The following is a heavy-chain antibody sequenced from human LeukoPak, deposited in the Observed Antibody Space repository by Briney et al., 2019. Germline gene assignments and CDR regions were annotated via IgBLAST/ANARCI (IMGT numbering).Heavy chain of an antibody. V-gene: IGHV1-69*04. Sequence: GASVKVSRKASGGTFSSYAIGWVRQAPGQGLEWMGRIIPILGIANYAQKFQGRVTITADKSTSTAYMELSSMRSEDTAVYYCASGLLGYCSSTSCPYYYYGMDVWGQGTTVTVSS. J-gene: IGHJ6*02. CDR2: IIPILGIA. CDR1: GGTFSSYA. CDR3: ASGLLGYCSSTSCPYYYYGMDV. D-gene: IGHD2-2*01.